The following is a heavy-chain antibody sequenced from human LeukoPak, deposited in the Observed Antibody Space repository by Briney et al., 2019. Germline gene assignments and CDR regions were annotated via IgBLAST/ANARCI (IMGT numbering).Heavy chain of an antibody. CDR3: ARVTYSSSSGGAFDI. Sequence: SETLSLTCTVSGDAFSSYYWTWIRQPPGKGLEWIGYIYYRGSTNYNPSLKSRVTISVDTSKNHFSLKLSSVTAADTDVYYCARVTYSSSSGGAFDIWGQGTTVTVSS. CDR2: IYYRGST. V-gene: IGHV4-59*01. J-gene: IGHJ3*02. CDR1: GDAFSSYY. D-gene: IGHD6-6*01.